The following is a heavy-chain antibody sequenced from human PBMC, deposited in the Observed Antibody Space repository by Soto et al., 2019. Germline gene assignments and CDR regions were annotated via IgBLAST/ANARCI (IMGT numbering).Heavy chain of an antibody. D-gene: IGHD4-17*01. CDR2: IIPFVCTT. CDR3: AREDYDDYYFDY. J-gene: IGHJ4*02. CDR1: GGTFSTYT. Sequence: QVQLVQSGAEVKKPGSSVKVSCKASGGTFSTYTFSWVRQAPGQGLEWMGRIIPFVCTTNYAQKFQGRVTITADKSTSTAYMELSSLRSEDTAVYYCAREDYDDYYFDYWGQGTLVTVSS. V-gene: IGHV1-69*08.